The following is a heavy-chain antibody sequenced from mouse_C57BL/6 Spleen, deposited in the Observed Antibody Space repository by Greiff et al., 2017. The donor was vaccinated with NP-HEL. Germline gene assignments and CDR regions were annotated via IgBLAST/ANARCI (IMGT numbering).Heavy chain of an antibody. J-gene: IGHJ2*01. CDR3: ARRGYGSSYEDFDY. D-gene: IGHD1-1*01. CDR2: IDPSDSYT. CDR1: GYTFTSYW. Sequence: QVQLQQPGAELVMPGASVKLSCKASGYTFTSYWMHWVKQRPGQGLEWIGEIDPSDSYTNYNQKFKGKSTLTVDKSSSTAYMQLSSLTSEDPAVYYCARRGYGSSYEDFDYWGQGTTLTVSS. V-gene: IGHV1-69*01.